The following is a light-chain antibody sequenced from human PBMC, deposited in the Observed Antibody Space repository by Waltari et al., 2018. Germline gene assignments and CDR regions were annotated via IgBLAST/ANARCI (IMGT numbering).Light chain of an antibody. V-gene: IGKV3-20*01. CDR3: QQSHALPIT. Sequence: EIELTQSPVTLSLSPGDRATVSCRATETIASDYLAWYQQKVGQAPRLLIYGTSYRATDIPDRFSGSGSGTEFSHVIRRLEPEDFAVYYCQQSHALPITFGQGTRLEIK. J-gene: IGKJ5*01. CDR2: GTS. CDR1: ETIASDY.